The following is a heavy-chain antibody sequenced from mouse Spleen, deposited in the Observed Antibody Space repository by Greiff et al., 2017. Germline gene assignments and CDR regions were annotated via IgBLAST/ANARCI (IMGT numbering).Heavy chain of an antibody. Sequence: EVKLEESGGGLVQSGGSMKLSCVASGFTFSIYWMNWVRQSPEKGLEWVAQIRLKSDDYAVHYAESAKGRFTISRDDSKSSVYLQMNNLRAEDTGIYYCTGAIVADFDYWGQGTTLTVSS. J-gene: IGHJ2*01. CDR2: IRLKSDDYAV. CDR3: TGAIVADFDY. V-gene: IGHV6-3*01. D-gene: IGHD1-1*01. CDR1: GFTFSIYW.